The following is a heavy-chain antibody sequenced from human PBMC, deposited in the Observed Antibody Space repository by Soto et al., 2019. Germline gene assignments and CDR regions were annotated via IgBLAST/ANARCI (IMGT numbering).Heavy chain of an antibody. CDR1: GGSISSYY. V-gene: IGHV4-59*12. CDR2: IYYSGST. D-gene: IGHD6-19*01. CDR3: ATETIAVAGQFDY. Sequence: SETLSLTCTVSGGSISSYYWSWIRQPPGKGLEWIGYIYYSGSTNYNPSLKSRVTISVNTSKNQFSLRLSSVTAADTAVYYCATETIAVAGQFDYWGQGTLVTVSS. J-gene: IGHJ4*02.